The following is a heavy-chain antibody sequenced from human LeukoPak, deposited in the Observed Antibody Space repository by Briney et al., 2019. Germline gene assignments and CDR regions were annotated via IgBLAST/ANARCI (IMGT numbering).Heavy chain of an antibody. D-gene: IGHD1-26*01. V-gene: IGHV3-21*04. CDR2: ISYTGTYI. CDR3: VRDRGTYRPIDY. Sequence: PGGSLRLSCAASAFSLSAYNMNWVRQAPGKGLKWVSSISYTGTYIYYADSVKGRFTISRDNAQNSLYLQMNSLRAEDTAIYYCVRDRGTYRPIDYWGQGTLVTVSS. CDR1: AFSLSAYN. J-gene: IGHJ4*02.